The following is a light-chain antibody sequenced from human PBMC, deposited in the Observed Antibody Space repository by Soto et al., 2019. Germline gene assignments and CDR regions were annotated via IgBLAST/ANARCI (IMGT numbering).Light chain of an antibody. CDR3: QQYNNWPRT. CDR2: DAS. J-gene: IGKJ1*01. CDR1: QSVSNN. V-gene: IGKV3-15*01. Sequence: ESVLTQSPGTLSLSPGVRSTLSCRASQSVSNNYLAWYQQKPGQAPRLLIYDASTRATGIPARFSGRGSGTEFTLIIDSLQSEDFAVYYCQQYNNWPRTFGQGTKVDIK.